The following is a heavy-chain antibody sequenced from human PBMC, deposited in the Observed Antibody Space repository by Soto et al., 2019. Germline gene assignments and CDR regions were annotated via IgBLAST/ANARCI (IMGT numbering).Heavy chain of an antibody. J-gene: IGHJ6*02. CDR3: ASHIVGASDSYGLDV. Sequence: QSXVSLRLSCAASGFTFSNYCMHWVRQAPGKGLEWVAIIWHDGNNKYYADSVRGRFIISRDNSKNRLYLQMNSLRAEDTAVYYCASHIVGASDSYGLDVCGQRTPVTVSS. D-gene: IGHD1-26*01. CDR2: IWHDGNNK. V-gene: IGHV3-33*01. CDR1: GFTFSNYC.